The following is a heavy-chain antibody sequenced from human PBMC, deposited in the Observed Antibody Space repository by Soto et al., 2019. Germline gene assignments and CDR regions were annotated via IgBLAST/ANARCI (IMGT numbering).Heavy chain of an antibody. CDR3: LNGNAKRSSGTSCCLWMDV. V-gene: IGHV3-64D*06. Sequence: GGSLRLSCSASGFTFSSHAMHWVRQAPGKGLECISSIYTSGEATFYADAVRGRFIVSRDNSNNTLDLQMTSLTPEDTAVYYCLNGNAKRSSGTSCCLWMDVWGQGTTVTVSS. CDR1: GFTFSSHA. CDR2: IYTSGEAT. J-gene: IGHJ6*02. D-gene: IGHD6-19*01.